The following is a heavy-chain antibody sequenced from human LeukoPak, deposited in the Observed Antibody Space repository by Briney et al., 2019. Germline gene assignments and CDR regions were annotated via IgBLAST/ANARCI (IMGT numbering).Heavy chain of an antibody. J-gene: IGHJ3*02. Sequence: ASVKVSCKASGYTFTSYGISWVRQAPGQGLEWMGWINAGNGNTKYSQKFQGRVTITRDTSASTAYMELSSLRSEDTAVYYCARGSSGYYHDAFDIWGQGTMVTVSS. CDR3: ARGSSGYYHDAFDI. D-gene: IGHD3-22*01. CDR2: INAGNGNT. CDR1: GYTFTSYG. V-gene: IGHV1-3*01.